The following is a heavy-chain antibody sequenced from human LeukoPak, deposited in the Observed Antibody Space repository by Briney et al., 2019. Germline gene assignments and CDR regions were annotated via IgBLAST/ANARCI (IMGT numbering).Heavy chain of an antibody. J-gene: IGHJ6*02. V-gene: IGHV3-30*03. CDR1: GFTFSSYG. D-gene: IGHD3-10*01. Sequence: GGSLRLSCAASGFTFSSYGMHWVRQAPGKGLEWVAVISYDGSNKYYADSVKGRFTISRDNSKNTLYLQMNSLRAEDTAVYYCARWFGEAPCLDVWGQGTTVTVSS. CDR3: ARWFGEAPCLDV. CDR2: ISYDGSNK.